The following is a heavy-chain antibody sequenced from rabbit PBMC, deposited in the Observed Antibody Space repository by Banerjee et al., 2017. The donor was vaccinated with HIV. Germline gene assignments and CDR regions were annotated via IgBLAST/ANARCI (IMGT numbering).Heavy chain of an antibody. CDR3: ARAGYGGYGYDL. D-gene: IGHD6-1*01. CDR2: IDPVSVRT. V-gene: IGHV1S7*01. J-gene: IGHJ6*01. Sequence: WVRQAPGKGLDWIGYIDPVSVRTHYASWVNGRFTISSHNAQNTLYLRLNSLTVADTATYFCARAGYGGYGYDLWGPGTLVTVS.